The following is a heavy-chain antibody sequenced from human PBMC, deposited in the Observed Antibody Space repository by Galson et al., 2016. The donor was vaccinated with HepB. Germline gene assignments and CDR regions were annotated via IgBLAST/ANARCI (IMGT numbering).Heavy chain of an antibody. J-gene: IGHJ4*02. Sequence: SCKASGYTFNTYNMHWVRQAPGQGLEWMGIIKPSGGNTIYAQKFQDRITMTRDTSTSTVYMELISLRSEDTAVYYCAREHDHSFYFDYWGQGTLLTVSS. CDR3: AREHDHSFYFDY. CDR1: GYTFNTYN. V-gene: IGHV1-46*02. D-gene: IGHD1-1*01. CDR2: IKPSGGNT.